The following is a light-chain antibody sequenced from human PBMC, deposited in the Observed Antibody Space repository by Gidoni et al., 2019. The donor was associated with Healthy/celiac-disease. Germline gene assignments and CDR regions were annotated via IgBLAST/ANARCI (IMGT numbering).Light chain of an antibody. CDR1: QDISNY. J-gene: IGKJ2*01. CDR3: QQYDNLPRYT. Sequence: IKMTTSPSSLSASVGDRVTITFQASQDISNYLKWYQQKPGKAPKLLIYDASNLETGVPSRFSGSGSGTDFTFTISSLQPEDIATYYCQQYDNLPRYTFGQGTKLEIK. CDR2: DAS. V-gene: IGKV1-33*01.